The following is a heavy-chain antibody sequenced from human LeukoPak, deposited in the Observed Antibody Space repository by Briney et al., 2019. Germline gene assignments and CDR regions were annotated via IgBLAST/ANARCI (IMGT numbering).Heavy chain of an antibody. V-gene: IGHV3-23*01. CDR3: AKDRDYIGISDY. J-gene: IGHJ4*02. D-gene: IGHD4/OR15-4a*01. Sequence: GGSLRLSCAASGFTFSTYAMSWVRQAPGKGLEWVSTISGSGGSTYSADSVKGRFTISRVNSKNTLYLQMSSLRAEDTAVYYCAKDRDYIGISDYWGQGTLVTVSS. CDR1: GFTFSTYA. CDR2: ISGSGGST.